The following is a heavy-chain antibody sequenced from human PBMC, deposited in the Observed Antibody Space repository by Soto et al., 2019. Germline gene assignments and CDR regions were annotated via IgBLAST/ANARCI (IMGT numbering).Heavy chain of an antibody. D-gene: IGHD3-22*01. J-gene: IGHJ4*02. CDR1: GGSFSGYY. V-gene: IGHV4-34*01. CDR2: INHSGST. Sequence: PSETLSLTCAVYGGSFSGYYWSWIRQPPGKGLEWIGEINHSGSTNYNPSLKSRVTISVDTSKNQFSLKLSSVTAADTAVYYCARANYDSSGYYPGWGQGTLVTVSS. CDR3: ARANYDSSGYYPG.